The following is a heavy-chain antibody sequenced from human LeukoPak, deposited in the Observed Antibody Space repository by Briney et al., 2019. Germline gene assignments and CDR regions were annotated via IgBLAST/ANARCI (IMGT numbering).Heavy chain of an antibody. CDR2: ISAYNGNT. CDR1: GYTFTSYG. J-gene: IGHJ5*02. CDR3: AAEARGVSGEVWFDP. D-gene: IGHD3-10*01. Sequence: ASVKVSCKASGYTFTSYGISWVRQAPGQGLEWMGWISAYNGNTNYAQKLQGRVTMTTDTSTSTAYMELRSLRSDDTAVYYCAAEARGVSGEVWFDPWGQGTLVTVSS. V-gene: IGHV1-18*01.